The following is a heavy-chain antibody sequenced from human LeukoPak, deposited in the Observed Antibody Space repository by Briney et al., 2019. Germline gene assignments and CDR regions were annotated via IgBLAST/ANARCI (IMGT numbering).Heavy chain of an antibody. J-gene: IGHJ6*03. CDR1: GGSISSSSYY. V-gene: IGHV4-39*07. Sequence: SETLSLTCTVSGGSISSSSYYWGWIRQPPGKGLEWIGSIYYSGSTYYNPSLKSRVTISVDTSKNQFSLKLSSVTAADTAVYYCARDQNGYYGSGSYRDDHRGYYYYYMDVWGKGTTVTISS. CDR2: IYYSGST. CDR3: ARDQNGYYGSGSYRDDHRGYYYYYMDV. D-gene: IGHD3-10*01.